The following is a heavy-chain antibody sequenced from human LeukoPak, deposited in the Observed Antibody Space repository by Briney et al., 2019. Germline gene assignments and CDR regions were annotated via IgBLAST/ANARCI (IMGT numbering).Heavy chain of an antibody. J-gene: IGHJ4*02. CDR3: ASTFPYCGGGSCAL. D-gene: IGHD2-15*01. CDR2: IWYDGSNK. CDR1: GFTFSSYG. Sequence: GGSLRLSCAASGFTFSSYGMHWVRQAPGKGLERVAVIWYDGSNKYYADSVKGRFTISRDNSKNTLYLQMNSLRAEDAAVYYCASTFPYCGGGSCALGGQGTLVTVSS. V-gene: IGHV3-33*01.